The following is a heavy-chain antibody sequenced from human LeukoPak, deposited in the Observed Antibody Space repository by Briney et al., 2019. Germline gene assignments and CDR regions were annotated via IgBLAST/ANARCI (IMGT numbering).Heavy chain of an antibody. CDR1: GGSFSGYY. J-gene: IGHJ4*02. D-gene: IGHD1-26*01. Sequence: ASETLSLTCAVYGGSFSGYYWSWIRQPPGKGLEWIGEINHSGSTNYNPSLKSRVTISVDTSKNQISLKLSSVTAADTAVYYCARVLGSYFDYWGQGTLVTVSS. CDR2: INHSGST. V-gene: IGHV4-34*01. CDR3: ARVLGSYFDY.